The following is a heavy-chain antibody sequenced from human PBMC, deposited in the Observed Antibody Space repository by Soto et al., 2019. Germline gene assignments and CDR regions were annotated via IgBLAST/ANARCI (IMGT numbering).Heavy chain of an antibody. J-gene: IGHJ6*03. V-gene: IGHV1-8*01. CDR2: MNPKSGNT. CDR1: GYTFSSYD. CDR3: ARGASMDV. Sequence: GASVKVSCKASGYTFSSYDINWVRQATGQGLEWMGWMNPKSGNTGYVQKFQDRVTMTRDTSINTAYMELSGLRSEDTAVYYCARGASMDVWGKGTTVTVS.